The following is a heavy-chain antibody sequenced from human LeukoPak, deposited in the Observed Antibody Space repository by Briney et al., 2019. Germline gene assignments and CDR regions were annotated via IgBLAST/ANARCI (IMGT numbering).Heavy chain of an antibody. Sequence: GGSLRLSCAASGFTVSSNYMSWVRQAPGKGLEWVSYISSSGSTIYYADSVKGRFTISRDNAKNSLYLQMNSLRAEDTAVYYCARGGGDPIYYYYGMDVWGQGTTVTVSS. CDR3: ARGGGDPIYYYYGMDV. CDR2: ISSSGSTI. J-gene: IGHJ6*02. D-gene: IGHD2-21*01. CDR1: GFTVSSNY. V-gene: IGHV3-11*01.